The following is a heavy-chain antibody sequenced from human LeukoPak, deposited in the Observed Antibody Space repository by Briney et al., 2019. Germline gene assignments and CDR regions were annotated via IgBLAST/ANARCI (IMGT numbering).Heavy chain of an antibody. V-gene: IGHV3-23*01. D-gene: IGHD3-22*01. J-gene: IGHJ4*02. CDR1: GFTLSCYA. CDR3: TKVEYYYDSSGYPPSRFDY. CDR2: ISGCGGST. Sequence: GGSLRLSYGASGFTLSCYAMLWVGQAPGKGLEWVAAISGCGGSTYYADSVQGRFTISRDNSKNPLYLQMNSLRAEDTAVYYCTKVEYYYDSSGYPPSRFDYSGQGTLVTVSS.